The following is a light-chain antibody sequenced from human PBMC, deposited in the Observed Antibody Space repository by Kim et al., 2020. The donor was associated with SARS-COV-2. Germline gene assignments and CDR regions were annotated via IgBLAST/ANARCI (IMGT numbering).Light chain of an antibody. CDR2: RND. V-gene: IGLV1-47*01. J-gene: IGLJ3*02. CDR1: SSNIGINY. CDR3: AAWDDSLNSPV. Sequence: GQRVTISCSGSSSNIGINYVYWYQQLPGTAPKLLILRNDQRPSGVPDRFSGSKSGTSASLAISGLRSEDETEYYCAAWDDSLNSPVFGVGTKVTVL.